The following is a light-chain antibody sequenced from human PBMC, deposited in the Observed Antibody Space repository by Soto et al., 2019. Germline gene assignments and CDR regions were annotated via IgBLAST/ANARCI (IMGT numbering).Light chain of an antibody. V-gene: IGKV3-15*01. Sequence: ETVMTQSPAALSVSPGERATLSCRASQSVSSNVAWYQQTPGQAPRLLIYGASTRAAGIPDRFSGSGSGTECALTISSLQSEDFAVYYWQQYNNWPPVTFGQGTRLDIK. CDR2: GAS. CDR3: QQYNNWPPVT. CDR1: QSVSSN. J-gene: IGKJ5*01.